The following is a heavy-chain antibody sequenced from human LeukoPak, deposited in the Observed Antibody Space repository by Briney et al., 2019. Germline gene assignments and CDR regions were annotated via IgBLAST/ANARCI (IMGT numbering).Heavy chain of an antibody. CDR1: LYTFTDYY. J-gene: IGHJ6*04. CDR3: ARELLTGYYMGMDV. Sequence: ASVKVSCKTSLYTFTDYYIHWVRQAPGQGLEWMGWINPKNGGTNYAQKFQGRVTMTRDMSTSTVYMELSSLRSEDTAVYYCARELLTGYYMGMDVWGKGTTVTVSS. CDR2: INPKNGGT. V-gene: IGHV1-2*02. D-gene: IGHD3-9*01.